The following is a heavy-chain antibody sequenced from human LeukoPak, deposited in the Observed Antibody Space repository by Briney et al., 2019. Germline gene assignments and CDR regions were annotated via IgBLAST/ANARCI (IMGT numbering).Heavy chain of an antibody. D-gene: IGHD6-13*01. V-gene: IGHV1-8*01. Sequence: GASVKVSCKASGYIFTSYDINWVRQATGQGLEWMGWMNPNSGNTGYAQKFQGRVTMTRNTSISTAYMELSSLRSEDTAVYYCARGDGSSWTDYYYYYYMDVWGKGTTVTISS. J-gene: IGHJ6*03. CDR3: ARGDGSSWTDYYYYYYMDV. CDR1: GYIFTSYD. CDR2: MNPNSGNT.